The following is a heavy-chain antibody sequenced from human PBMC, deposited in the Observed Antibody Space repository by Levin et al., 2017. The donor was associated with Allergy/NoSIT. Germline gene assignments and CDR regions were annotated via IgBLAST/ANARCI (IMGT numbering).Heavy chain of an antibody. V-gene: IGHV4-34*01. J-gene: IGHJ4*02. Sequence: PSETLSLTCAVYGGSFSDYYWNWIRQPPGKGLEWIGEINHNGSTNYSPSLESRVTISIDTSKRRFSLRLSSVTAADTGVYYCARGYLDYWGQGTLVTVSS. CDR2: INHNGST. CDR3: ARGYLDY. CDR1: GGSFSDYY.